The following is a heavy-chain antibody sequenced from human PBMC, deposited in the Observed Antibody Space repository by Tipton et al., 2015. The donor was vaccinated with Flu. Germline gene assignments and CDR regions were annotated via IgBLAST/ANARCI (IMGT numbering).Heavy chain of an antibody. CDR2: ISYDGSNK. Sequence: SLRLSCAASGFTFSSYGMHWVRQAPGKGLEWVAVISYDGSNKYYADSVKGRFTISRDNSKHTLYLQMNSLRAEDTAVYYCASYGTRTFDYWGQGTLVTVSS. D-gene: IGHD1-1*01. V-gene: IGHV3-30*03. CDR3: ASYGTRTFDY. CDR1: GFTFSSYG. J-gene: IGHJ4*02.